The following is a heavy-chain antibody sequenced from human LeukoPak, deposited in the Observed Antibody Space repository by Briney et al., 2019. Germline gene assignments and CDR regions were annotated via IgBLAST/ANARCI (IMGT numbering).Heavy chain of an antibody. Sequence: PSETLSLTCAVSGGSISSSNWWSWVRQPPGKGLEWIGEIYHSGSTNYNPSLKSRVTISVDKSKNQFSLKLSSVTAADTAVYYCARASYYYDSSGIGGYYFDYWGQGTLVTVSS. CDR1: GGSISSSNW. CDR2: IYHSGST. J-gene: IGHJ4*02. V-gene: IGHV4-4*02. D-gene: IGHD3-22*01. CDR3: ARASYYYDSSGIGGYYFDY.